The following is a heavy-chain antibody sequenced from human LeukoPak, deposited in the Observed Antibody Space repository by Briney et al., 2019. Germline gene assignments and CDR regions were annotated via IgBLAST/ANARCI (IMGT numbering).Heavy chain of an antibody. CDR1: GYTFTSYG. D-gene: IGHD3-3*01. J-gene: IGHJ4*02. CDR3: TRRGDYDFWSGYDY. V-gene: IGHV1-18*01. CDR2: ISAYNGNT. Sequence: ASVKVSCKASGYTFTSYGISWVRQAPGQGLEWMGWISAYNGNTNYAQKLQGRVTMTTDTSTSTAYMELRSLRSDDTAVYYCTRRGDYDFWSGYDYWGQGTLVTVSS.